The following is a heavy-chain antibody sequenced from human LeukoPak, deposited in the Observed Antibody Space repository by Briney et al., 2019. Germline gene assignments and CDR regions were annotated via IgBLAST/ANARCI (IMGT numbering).Heavy chain of an antibody. Sequence: PSETLSLTCAVYGGSFSGYYWSWIRQPPGKGLEWVSGINWNGGSTGYADSVKGRFTISRDNAKNSLYLQMNSLRAEDTALYYCARVSGSYGYYFDYWGQGTLVTVSS. D-gene: IGHD1-26*01. CDR2: INWNGGST. CDR1: GGSFSGYY. CDR3: ARVSGSYGYYFDY. V-gene: IGHV3-20*04. J-gene: IGHJ4*02.